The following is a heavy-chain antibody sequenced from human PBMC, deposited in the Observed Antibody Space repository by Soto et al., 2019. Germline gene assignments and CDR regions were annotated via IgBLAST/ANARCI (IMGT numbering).Heavy chain of an antibody. CDR1: GGSISSVGYY. CDR3: ARTPSHFCSSTRCKEFDI. V-gene: IGHV4-31*03. J-gene: IGHJ3*02. CDR2: IYYSVST. D-gene: IGHD2-2*01. Sequence: PSETMSLTCTVSGGSISSVGYYWNWIRQHPGKGLEWIGYIYYSVSTYYTPSLKSRVTMSADTSKNQFSLKLTSVTAADTAVYYCARTPSHFCSSTRCKEFDICGQATRVT.